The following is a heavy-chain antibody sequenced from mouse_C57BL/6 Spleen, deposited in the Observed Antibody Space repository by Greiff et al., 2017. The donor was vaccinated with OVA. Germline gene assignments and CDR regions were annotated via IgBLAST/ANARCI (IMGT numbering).Heavy chain of an antibody. V-gene: IGHV14-4*01. J-gene: IGHJ4*01. CDR3: TLTTVVGRAMDY. D-gene: IGHD1-1*01. CDR1: GFNITDDY. CDR2: IDPENGDT. Sequence: EVQLQQSGAELVRPGASVKLSCTASGFNITDDYMHWVKQRPEQGLEWIGWIDPENGDTEYASKFQGKATITADTSSNTAYLQLSSLTSEDTAVYYCTLTTVVGRAMDYWGQGTSVTVSS.